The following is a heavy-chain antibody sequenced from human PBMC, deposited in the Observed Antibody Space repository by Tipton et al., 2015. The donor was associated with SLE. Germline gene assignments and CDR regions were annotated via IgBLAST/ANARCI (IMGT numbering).Heavy chain of an antibody. J-gene: IGHJ6*02. D-gene: IGHD6-13*01. Sequence: TLSLTCTVSGGSISSHYWSWIRQPPGKGLEWIGSIYHSGSTYYNPSLKSRVTISVDTSKNQFSLKLSSVTAADTAVYYCARDRLSSSWSGYYYYYGMDVWGQGTTVTVSS. V-gene: IGHV4-38-2*02. CDR3: ARDRLSSSWSGYYYYYGMDV. CDR1: GGSISSHY. CDR2: IYHSGST.